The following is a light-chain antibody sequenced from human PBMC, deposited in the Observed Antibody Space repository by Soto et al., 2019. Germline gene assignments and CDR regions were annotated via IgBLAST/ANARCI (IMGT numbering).Light chain of an antibody. CDR2: DAS. J-gene: IGKJ1*01. CDR3: QQYNTYGT. V-gene: IGKV1-5*01. Sequence: DIQMTQSPSTLSASVGDRVTITCRASQSISNWLAWYQQKPGKAPKVLIYDASSLESGVPSRFSGSGFGTEFTLTISSLQHDDFATYYCQQYNTYGTFGQGTKVEIK. CDR1: QSISNW.